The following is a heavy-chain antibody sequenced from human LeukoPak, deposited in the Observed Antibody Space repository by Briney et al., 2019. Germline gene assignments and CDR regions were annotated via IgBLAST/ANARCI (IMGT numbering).Heavy chain of an antibody. J-gene: IGHJ2*01. Sequence: ASVKVSCKASGYTFTGYYMHWVRQAPGQGLEWMGWINPNSGGTNYAQKFQGWVTMTRDTSISTAYMELSRLRSDDTAVYFCVRLSVVSPHRYFDVWGRGTLVSVSS. D-gene: IGHD4-23*01. CDR1: GYTFTGYY. V-gene: IGHV1-2*04. CDR2: INPNSGGT. CDR3: VRLSVVSPHRYFDV.